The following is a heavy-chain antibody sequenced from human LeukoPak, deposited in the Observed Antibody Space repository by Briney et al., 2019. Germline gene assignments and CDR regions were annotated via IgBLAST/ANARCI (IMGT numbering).Heavy chain of an antibody. J-gene: IGHJ6*02. CDR3: ARQTITIFGVVPNYGMDV. D-gene: IGHD3-3*01. CDR1: GGSISSYY. Sequence: PSETLSLTCTVSGGSISSYYWSWLRQPPGKGLEWIGYIYYSGSTNYNPSLKSRVTISVDTSKNQFSLKLSSVTAADTAVYYCARQTITIFGVVPNYGMDVWGQGTTVTVSS. CDR2: IYYSGST. V-gene: IGHV4-59*01.